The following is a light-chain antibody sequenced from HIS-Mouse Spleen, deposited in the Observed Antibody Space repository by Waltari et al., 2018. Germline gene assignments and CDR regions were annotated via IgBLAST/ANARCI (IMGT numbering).Light chain of an antibody. V-gene: IGLV2-11*01. Sequence: QSALTQPRSVSGSPGQSVTISCTGTSSDVGGYNYVSWYQQPPGKAPKLMIYDGSKRPSGVPDRFSGSKSGNTASLTISGLQAEDEADYYCCSYAGSYTGVFGTGTKVTVL. J-gene: IGLJ1*01. CDR1: SSDVGGYNY. CDR3: CSYAGSYTGV. CDR2: DGS.